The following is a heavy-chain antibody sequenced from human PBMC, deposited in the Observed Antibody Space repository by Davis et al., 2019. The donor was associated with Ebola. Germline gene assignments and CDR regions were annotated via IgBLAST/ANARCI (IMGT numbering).Heavy chain of an antibody. J-gene: IGHJ4*02. CDR1: GYSFISYW. CDR2: IDPSDSYT. CDR3: ARGTSLARNFDY. Sequence: VESLKISCKGSGYSFISYWISWVRQMPGQGLEWMGRIDPSDSYTNYSPSFQGHVTISADKSISTAYLQWSSLKASDTAMYYCARGTSLARNFDYWGQGTLVTVSS. V-gene: IGHV5-10-1*01. D-gene: IGHD3-3*02.